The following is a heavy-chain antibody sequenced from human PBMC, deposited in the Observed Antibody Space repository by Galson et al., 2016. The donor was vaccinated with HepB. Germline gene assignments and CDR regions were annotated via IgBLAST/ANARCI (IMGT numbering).Heavy chain of an antibody. Sequence: SLRLSCAASGFTFSSSWMTWVRQAPGKGLEWVANIKQDGTETYYVYSVKGRFTISRDKAKNSLYLQMNSLRVEDTAVYYCARGSRAIDYWGQGTLVTVSS. V-gene: IGHV3-7*03. CDR2: IKQDGTET. CDR1: GFTFSSSW. J-gene: IGHJ4*02. CDR3: ARGSRAIDY.